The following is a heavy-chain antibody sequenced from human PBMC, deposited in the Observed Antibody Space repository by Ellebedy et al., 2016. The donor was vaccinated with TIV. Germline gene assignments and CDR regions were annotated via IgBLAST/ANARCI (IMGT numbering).Heavy chain of an antibody. CDR2: ISGSSNTK. V-gene: IGHV3-48*04. Sequence: PGGSLRLSCVASGFTFSEYGMNWVRQAPGKGLEWVSYISGSSNTKDYADSVKGRFTVSRDNAKNSLYLQMNSLTVDDTAGYYCARKGYCTPSNCRSYNWFDPWGQGTLVTVSS. D-gene: IGHD2-8*01. J-gene: IGHJ5*02. CDR1: GFTFSEYG. CDR3: ARKGYCTPSNCRSYNWFDP.